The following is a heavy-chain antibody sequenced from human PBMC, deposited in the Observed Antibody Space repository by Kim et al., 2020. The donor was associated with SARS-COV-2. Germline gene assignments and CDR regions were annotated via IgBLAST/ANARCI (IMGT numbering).Heavy chain of an antibody. D-gene: IGHD1-1*01. CDR3: TRNDPFLDY. V-gene: IGHV3-15*01. J-gene: IGHJ4*02. CDR2: IKSKVDGRTT. CDR1: GFTFTSAW. Sequence: GGSLRLSCAASGFTFTSAWMSWVRQAPGKGLEWVCCIKSKVDGRTTDYAAPVEGRFTISRDESTNTLYLQMNSLKIEGTAIYSCTRNDPFLDYWGQGTLVTVSP.